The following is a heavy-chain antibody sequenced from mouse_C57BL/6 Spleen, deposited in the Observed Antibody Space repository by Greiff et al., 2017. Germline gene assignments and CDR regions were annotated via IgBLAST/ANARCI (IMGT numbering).Heavy chain of an antibody. V-gene: IGHV1-80*01. Sequence: VQGVESGAELVKPGASVKISCKASGYAFSSYWMNWVKQRPGKGLEWIGQIYPGDGDTNYNGKFKGKATLTADKSSSTAYMQLSSLTSEDSAVYFCARGGTWRSFDYWGQGTTLTVSS. CDR2: IYPGDGDT. CDR1: GYAFSSYW. J-gene: IGHJ2*01. CDR3: ARGGTWRSFDY. D-gene: IGHD3-3*01.